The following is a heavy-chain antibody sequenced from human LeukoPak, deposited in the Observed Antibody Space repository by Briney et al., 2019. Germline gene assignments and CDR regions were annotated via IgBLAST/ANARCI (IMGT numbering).Heavy chain of an antibody. J-gene: IGHJ3*02. Sequence: GGSLRLSCAASGFTFSSYAMSWVRQAPGKGLEWVAVIWYDGSNKYYADSVKGRFTISRDNSKNTLYLQMNSLRAEDTAVYYCARDSHLEDIWGQGTMVTVSS. CDR1: GFTFSSYA. CDR2: IWYDGSNK. V-gene: IGHV3-33*08. CDR3: ARDSHLEDI.